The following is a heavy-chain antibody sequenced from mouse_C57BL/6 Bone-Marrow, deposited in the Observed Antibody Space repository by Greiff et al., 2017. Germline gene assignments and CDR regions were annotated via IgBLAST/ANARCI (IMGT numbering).Heavy chain of an antibody. V-gene: IGHV1-75*01. D-gene: IGHD2-1*01. CDR3: AREDYVYWLDY. CDR2: IYPESGST. CDR1: GYTFTDYY. Sequence: QVQLQQSGPELVKPGASVKISCKASGYTFTDYYINWVKQRPGQGLEWIGGIYPESGSTNYNEKFKGKATLTVDKSSSTAYMLRRSLTSEDSAVXSCAREDYVYWLDYWGQGTLVTVSA. J-gene: IGHJ4*01.